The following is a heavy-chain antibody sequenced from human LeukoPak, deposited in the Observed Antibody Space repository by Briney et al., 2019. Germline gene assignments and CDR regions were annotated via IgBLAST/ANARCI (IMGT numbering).Heavy chain of an antibody. CDR1: GDSVSSKSGG. CDR3: ARGGQQFDP. CDR2: IYYRTHWYD. Sequence: SQTLSLTCGISGDSVSSKSGGWNWIRQSPSRGLEWLGRIYYRTHWYDDYAASVRSRITINPDTSKNQFSLQLNSVTPEDTAVYYCARGGQQFDPWGQGTLVTVSS. D-gene: IGHD6-13*01. V-gene: IGHV6-1*01. J-gene: IGHJ5*02.